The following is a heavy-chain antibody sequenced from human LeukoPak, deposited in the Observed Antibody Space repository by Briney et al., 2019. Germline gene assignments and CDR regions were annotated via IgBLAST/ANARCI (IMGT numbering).Heavy chain of an antibody. CDR3: ATEATIFGVVTAFDI. CDR1: GYTFTSYD. V-gene: IGHV1-8*01. J-gene: IGHJ3*02. CDR2: MNPNSGNT. Sequence: ASVKVSCKASGYTFTSYDINWVRQATGQGLEWMGWMNPNSGNTGYAQKFQGRVTMTRNTSISTAYMELSSLRSEDTAVYYCATEATIFGVVTAFDIWGQGTMVTVSS. D-gene: IGHD3-3*01.